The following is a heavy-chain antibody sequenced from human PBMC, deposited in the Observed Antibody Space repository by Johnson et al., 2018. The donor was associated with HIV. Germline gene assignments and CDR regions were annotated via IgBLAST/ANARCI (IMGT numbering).Heavy chain of an antibody. Sequence: QVQLVESGGGLVQPGGSLRLSCAASGFSFSSYAMHWVRQAPGKGLEWVAVISYDGSNKYYADSVKGRFTISRDNSKNTLYLQMNSLRAGDTAVYYCARSSSTAAPGRDAFDIWGQGTMVTVSS. J-gene: IGHJ3*02. CDR3: ARSSSTAAPGRDAFDI. V-gene: IGHV3-30-3*01. CDR2: ISYDGSNK. D-gene: IGHD6-13*01. CDR1: GFSFSSYA.